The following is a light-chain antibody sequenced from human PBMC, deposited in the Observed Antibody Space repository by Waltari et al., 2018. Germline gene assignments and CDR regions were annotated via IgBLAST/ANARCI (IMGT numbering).Light chain of an antibody. CDR1: ESISKY. CDR3: QHYVNLPAT. V-gene: IGKV3-20*01. Sequence: EIVLTQSPDTLSFSPGESATLSCRASESISKYLAWYQQKPGQAPRLLIYPASSRSSGIPDRFSGSGFGTDFSLTINRLEPEDFAVYYCQHYVNLPATFGQGTKLEIK. CDR2: PAS. J-gene: IGKJ1*01.